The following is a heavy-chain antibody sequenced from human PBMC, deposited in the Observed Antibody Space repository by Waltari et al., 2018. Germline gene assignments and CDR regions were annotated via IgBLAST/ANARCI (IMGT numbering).Heavy chain of an antibody. CDR1: GFTFVDYG. J-gene: IGHJ4*02. V-gene: IGHV3-43*02. Sequence: EVHLVEYGGGVVQPGGSLSLSCAASGFTFVDYGMHGVRQPPGKGLEWVSLISGDGYSTYYADSVKGRFTISRDNSKNSLYLQMSSLRTEDSALYYCAKDMIGGNEEFDYWGQGTLVTVSS. CDR3: AKDMIGGNEEFDY. CDR2: ISGDGYST. D-gene: IGHD1-1*01.